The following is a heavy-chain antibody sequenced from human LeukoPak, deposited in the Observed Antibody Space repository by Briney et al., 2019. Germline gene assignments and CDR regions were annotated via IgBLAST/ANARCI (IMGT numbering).Heavy chain of an antibody. J-gene: IGHJ4*02. Sequence: TGGSLRLSCAAPVFTFIRYAMRWVRQAPGKGLEWVSAISGSGGSTYYADSVKGRFTISRDNSKNTLYLQMNSLGAEDTAVYYCANHLLTYYYDSIGYYLYYFDYWGQGTLVTVSS. CDR3: ANHLLTYYYDSIGYYLYYFDY. V-gene: IGHV3-23*01. D-gene: IGHD3-22*01. CDR2: ISGSGGST. CDR1: VFTFIRYA.